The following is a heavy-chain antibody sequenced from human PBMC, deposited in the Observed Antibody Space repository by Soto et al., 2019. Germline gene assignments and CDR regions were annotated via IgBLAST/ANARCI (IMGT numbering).Heavy chain of an antibody. J-gene: IGHJ3*02. V-gene: IGHV3-48*01. CDR3: ARDHYGDYEDAFDI. Sequence: SLRLSCAASGFPFSSYSMNWVRQAPGKGLEWVSYISSSSSTIYYADSVKGRFTISRDNAKNSLYLQMNSLRAEDTAVYYCARDHYGDYEDAFDIWGQGTMVTVSS. D-gene: IGHD4-17*01. CDR1: GFPFSSYS. CDR2: ISSSSSTI.